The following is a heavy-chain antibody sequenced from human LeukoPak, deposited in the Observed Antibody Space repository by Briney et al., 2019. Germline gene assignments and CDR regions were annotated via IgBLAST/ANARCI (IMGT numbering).Heavy chain of an antibody. CDR1: GLSFSNYA. V-gene: IGHV3-23*01. CDR2: LSGSDGSTDGST. Sequence: PGGSLRLSCPASGLSFSNYAMSWVRQAPGKGLEWVSGLSGSDGSTDGSTYYADSVRGRFTISRDNSKNTLYLQMNSLRAEDTAIYYCAKGLRGERLADFDYWGQGTLVTVSS. CDR3: AKGLRGERLADFDY. J-gene: IGHJ4*02. D-gene: IGHD3-10*01.